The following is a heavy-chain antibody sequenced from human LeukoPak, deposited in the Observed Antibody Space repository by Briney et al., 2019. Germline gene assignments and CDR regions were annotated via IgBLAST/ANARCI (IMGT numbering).Heavy chain of an antibody. CDR1: RGSISSYY. V-gene: IGHV4-4*07. CDR3: ARQVGSFTMMP. Sequence: SETLSLTCTVSRGSISSYYWSWIRQPAGKRLEWIGRMDASGRSNYNSSLKSRVTMSVDRSKNQFSLNLTSVTAADTAVYYCARQVGSFTMMPWGQGSQVTVSS. J-gene: IGHJ5*02. CDR2: MDASGRS. D-gene: IGHD3-22*01.